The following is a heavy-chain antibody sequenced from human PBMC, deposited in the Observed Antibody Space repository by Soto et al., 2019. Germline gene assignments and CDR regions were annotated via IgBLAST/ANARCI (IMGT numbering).Heavy chain of an antibody. J-gene: IGHJ4*02. CDR2: INHGGST. CDR3: QSLDYGGNPNSY. Sequence: QVQLQQWGAGLLKPSETLSLTCAVYGGSFSGYYWSWIRQPPGKGLEWIGEINHGGSTNYNPSLKSRVTISGDTSKNQFSLKLSSVTAADTAVYYCQSLDYGGNPNSYWGQGTLVTVSS. V-gene: IGHV4-34*01. D-gene: IGHD4-17*01. CDR1: GGSFSGYY.